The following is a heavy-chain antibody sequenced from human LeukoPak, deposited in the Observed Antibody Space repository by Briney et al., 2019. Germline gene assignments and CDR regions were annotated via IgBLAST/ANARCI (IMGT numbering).Heavy chain of an antibody. J-gene: IGHJ1*01. Sequence: GGSLRLSCEASGFPFSNFGMHWVRQAPGKGLEWVAVISYDGSNKYYADSVKGRFTISRDNSKNTLYLQMNSLRAEDTAVYYCAKDHRSYYDFWSGYYSEYFQHWGQGTLVTVSS. CDR3: AKDHRSYYDFWSGYYSEYFQH. V-gene: IGHV3-30*18. D-gene: IGHD3-3*01. CDR2: ISYDGSNK. CDR1: GFPFSNFG.